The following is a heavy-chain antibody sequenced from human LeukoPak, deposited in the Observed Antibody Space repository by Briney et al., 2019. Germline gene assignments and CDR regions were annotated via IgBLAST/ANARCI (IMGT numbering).Heavy chain of an antibody. Sequence: GGSLRLSCAASGFTFSSYEMNWVRQAPGKGLEWVSYISSSGSTIYYADSVKGRFTISRDNAKNSLYLQMNSLRAEDTAVYYCARDPDITMVRGVVDSMDVWGQGTTVTVSS. CDR1: GFTFSSYE. CDR3: ARDPDITMVRGVVDSMDV. CDR2: ISSSGSTI. J-gene: IGHJ6*02. D-gene: IGHD3-10*01. V-gene: IGHV3-48*03.